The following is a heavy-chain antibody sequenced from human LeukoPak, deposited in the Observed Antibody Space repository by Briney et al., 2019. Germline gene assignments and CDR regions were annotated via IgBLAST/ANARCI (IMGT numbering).Heavy chain of an antibody. CDR1: GFTFSSYS. D-gene: IGHD1-20*01. CDR3: ARETYNWSPIDY. J-gene: IGHJ4*02. CDR2: ISSSSSYI. Sequence: GGSLRLSCAASGFTFSSYSMTWVRQAPGKGLEWVSSISSSSSYIYYADSVKGRFTISRDNAKNSLYLQMNSLRAEDTAVYYCARETYNWSPIDYWGQGTLVTVSS. V-gene: IGHV3-21*01.